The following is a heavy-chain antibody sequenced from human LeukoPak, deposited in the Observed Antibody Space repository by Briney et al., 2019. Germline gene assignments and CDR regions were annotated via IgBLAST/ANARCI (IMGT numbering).Heavy chain of an antibody. J-gene: IGHJ5*02. CDR2: FYYSGRT. V-gene: IGHV4-59*01. D-gene: IGHD3-10*01. CDR3: ARDRYYSYGSGSYFGFDP. CDR1: GASISNYY. Sequence: PSETLSLTCTISGASISNYYWSWIRQLPGKGLEWIGYFYYSGRTNYNPSLKSRVTMSVDMSKRQLSLKLSSVTAADTAVYYCARDRYYSYGSGSYFGFDPWGQGTPVIVSS.